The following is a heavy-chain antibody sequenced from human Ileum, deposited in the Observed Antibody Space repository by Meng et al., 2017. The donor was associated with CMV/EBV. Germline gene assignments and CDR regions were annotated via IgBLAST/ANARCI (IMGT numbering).Heavy chain of an antibody. D-gene: IGHD2-2*01. V-gene: IGHV4-4*07. CDR1: GGSISGYY. CDR3: ARGSSSWAFDY. J-gene: IGHJ4*02. CDR2: VYSRGST. Sequence: VQLHESGPGLVKPSETLSLTCTVSGGSISGYYWSWIRQPATKGMEWIGRVYSRGSTDYNPSLQSRVTMSVDTSKNQFSLKLSSVTAADTAVYYCARGSSSWAFDYWGQGTLVTVSS.